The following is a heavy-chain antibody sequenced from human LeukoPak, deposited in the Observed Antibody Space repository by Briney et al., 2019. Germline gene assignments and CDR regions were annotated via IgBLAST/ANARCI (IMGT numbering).Heavy chain of an antibody. J-gene: IGHJ4*02. V-gene: IGHV3-48*03. CDR3: ARDTRVDIVATIGGGFDY. CDR1: GFTFSSYE. Sequence: GGSLRLSCAASGFTFSSYEMNWVRQAPGKGLEWVSYISSSGGTIYYADSVKGRFTISRDNAKNSLYLQMNSLRAEDTAVYYCARDTRVDIVATIGGGFDYWGQGTLVTVSS. CDR2: ISSSGGTI. D-gene: IGHD5-12*01.